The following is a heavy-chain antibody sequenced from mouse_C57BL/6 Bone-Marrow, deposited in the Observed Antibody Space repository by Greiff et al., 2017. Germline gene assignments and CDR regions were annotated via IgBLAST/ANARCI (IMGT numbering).Heavy chain of an antibody. V-gene: IGHV1-61*01. D-gene: IGHD2-4*01. J-gene: IGHJ3*01. Sequence: VQLQQPGAELVRPGSSVKLSCKASGYTFTSYWMDWVKQRPGQGLEWIGNIYPSDSETHYNQKFKDKATLTVDKSSSTAYMQLSSLTSEDSAVYYCAREIYYDYCGFAFWGQGTLVTVSA. CDR3: AREIYYDYCGFAF. CDR1: GYTFTSYW. CDR2: IYPSDSET.